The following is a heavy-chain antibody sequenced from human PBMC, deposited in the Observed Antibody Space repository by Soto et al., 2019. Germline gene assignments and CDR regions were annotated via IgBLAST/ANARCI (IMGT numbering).Heavy chain of an antibody. CDR3: AGVGYYYDGRGGYLDFDY. CDR2: MNPNSGNT. CDR1: GYTFTSYD. V-gene: IGHV1-8*01. Sequence: ASVKVSCKASGYTFTSYDINWVRQATGEGLEWMGWMNPNSGNTGYAQKFQGRVTMTRNTSISTAYMELSSLRSEDTAVYYCAGVGYYYDGRGGYLDFDYWGQGTLVTVSS. J-gene: IGHJ4*02. D-gene: IGHD3-22*01.